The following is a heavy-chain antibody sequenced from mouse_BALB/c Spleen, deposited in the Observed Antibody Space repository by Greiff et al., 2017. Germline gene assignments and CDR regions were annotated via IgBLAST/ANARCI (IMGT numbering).Heavy chain of an antibody. D-gene: IGHD1-1*01. CDR1: GFSLTSCG. V-gene: IGHV2-9*02. CDR3: ARTDYGTLFAY. CDR2: IWAGGST. J-gene: IGHJ3*01. Sequence: VKLVESGPGLVAPSQSLSITCTVSGFSLTSCGVHWVRQPPGKGLEWLGVIWAGGSTNYNSALMSRLSISKDNSKSQVFLKMNSLQTDDTAMYYCARTDYGTLFAYWGQGTLVTVSA.